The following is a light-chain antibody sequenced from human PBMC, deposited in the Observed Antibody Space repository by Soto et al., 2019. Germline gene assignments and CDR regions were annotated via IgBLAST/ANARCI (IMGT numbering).Light chain of an antibody. Sequence: QSVLTQPPSASGSPGQSVTISCTGTSSDVGGYNYVSWYQQHPGKAPKLMIYEVSKRPSGVPDRFSGSKSGNTASLTVSGLQAEDEADYYSSSNEGSNNLGVFGTGTKVPAL. CDR1: SSDVGGYNY. CDR3: SSNEGSNNLGV. V-gene: IGLV2-8*01. J-gene: IGLJ1*01. CDR2: EVS.